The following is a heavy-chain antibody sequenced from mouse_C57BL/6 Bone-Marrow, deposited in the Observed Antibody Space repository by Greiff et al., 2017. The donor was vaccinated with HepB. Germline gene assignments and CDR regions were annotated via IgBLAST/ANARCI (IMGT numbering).Heavy chain of an antibody. Sequence: EVQLVESGGGLVQPKGSLKLSCAASGFSFNTYAMNWVRQAPGKGLEWVARIRSKSNNYATYYADSVKDRFTISRDDSESMLYLQMNNLKTEDTAMYYCVRDYYDYDPAWFAYWGQGTLVTVSA. CDR2: IRSKSNNYAT. V-gene: IGHV10-1*01. D-gene: IGHD2-4*01. J-gene: IGHJ3*01. CDR1: GFSFNTYA. CDR3: VRDYYDYDPAWFAY.